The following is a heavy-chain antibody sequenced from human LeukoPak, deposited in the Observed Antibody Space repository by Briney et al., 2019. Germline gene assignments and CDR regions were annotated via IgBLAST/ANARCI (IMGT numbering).Heavy chain of an antibody. V-gene: IGHV5-10-1*04. Sequence: GESLRISCKGSGYSFNNYRISWVRQMPGKGLEWMGTIDPTDSYTKYSPSFQGQVTISADKSISTAYLQWSSLKASDTAMYYCARYPATGTTSYGLDVWGKGTTVTVSS. J-gene: IGHJ6*04. CDR1: GYSFNNYR. CDR2: IDPTDSYT. D-gene: IGHD1-1*01. CDR3: ARYPATGTTSYGLDV.